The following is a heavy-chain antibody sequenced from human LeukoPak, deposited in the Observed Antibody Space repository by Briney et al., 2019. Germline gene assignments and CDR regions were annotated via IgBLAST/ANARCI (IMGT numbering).Heavy chain of an antibody. CDR1: GGTFSSYA. D-gene: IGHD2/OR15-2a*01. CDR3: ARGEYCNGERCRHLYKKFDQ. Sequence: ASVKVSCKASGGTFSSYAISWVRQAPGQGLEWMGGIIPIFGTANYAQKFQGRVTITADESTSTVYMELSSLRSEDTAVYYCARGEYCNGERCRHLYKKFDQWGQGTLVTVSS. J-gene: IGHJ4*02. CDR2: IIPIFGTA. V-gene: IGHV1-69*13.